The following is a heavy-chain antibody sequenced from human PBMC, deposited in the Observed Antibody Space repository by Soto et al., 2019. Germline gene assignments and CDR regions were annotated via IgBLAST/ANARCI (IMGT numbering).Heavy chain of an antibody. CDR2: IYWDDDK. CDR1: GFSLSTSGVG. CDR3: AHSPARRDGYNADFDY. Sequence: QITLKESGPTLVKPTQTLTLTCTFSGFSLSTSGVGVGWIRQPPGKALEWLALIYWDDDKRYSPSLKSSLTITKDTSKNQVVLTMTNMDPVDTATYYCAHSPARRDGYNADFDYWGQGTLVTVSS. J-gene: IGHJ4*02. D-gene: IGHD5-12*01. V-gene: IGHV2-5*02.